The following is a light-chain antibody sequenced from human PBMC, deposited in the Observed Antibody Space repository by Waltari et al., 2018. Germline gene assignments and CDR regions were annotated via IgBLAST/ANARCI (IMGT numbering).Light chain of an antibody. CDR2: TAA. Sequence: DIQMTQSPSPLSASVGDRVTITCRASQRISSWLAWYQQKPGKAPRRLLYTAATLESGVASGCSGSGAWTEFTLPISSLQPDEYVTYYCQQYTSYSPYTFGQGTKLEIK. J-gene: IGKJ2*01. CDR1: QRISSW. V-gene: IGKV1-5*03. CDR3: QQYTSYSPYT.